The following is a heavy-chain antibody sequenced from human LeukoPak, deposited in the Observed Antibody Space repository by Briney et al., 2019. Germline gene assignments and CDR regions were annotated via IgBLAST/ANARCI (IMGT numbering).Heavy chain of an antibody. CDR1: GLTSSAYW. V-gene: IGHV3-74*01. J-gene: IGHJ3*02. Sequence: GGSLRLSCSASGLTSSAYWMHWVRQVPGKGLVWVSRINSDVSTTNYADSVKGRFTISRDNAKNTIYLQMNSLRAEDTAVYYCARYGRYRAFDIWGPGTVVTVSS. CDR3: ARYGRYRAFDI. D-gene: IGHD1-26*01. CDR2: INSDVSTT.